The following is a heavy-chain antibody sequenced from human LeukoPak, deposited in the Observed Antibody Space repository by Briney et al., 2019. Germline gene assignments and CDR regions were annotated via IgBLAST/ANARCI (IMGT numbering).Heavy chain of an antibody. V-gene: IGHV1-69*06. J-gene: IGHJ6*03. CDR3: ASLYCGGDCSYYYYYYMDV. Sequence: GASVKVSCKASGGTFSSYAISWVRQAPGQGLEWMGGIIPIFGTANYAQKFRGRVTITADKSTRTAYMELSSLRAEDTAVYYCASLYCGGDCSYYYYYYMDVWGKGTTVTVSS. CDR2: IIPIFGTA. D-gene: IGHD2-21*02. CDR1: GGTFSSYA.